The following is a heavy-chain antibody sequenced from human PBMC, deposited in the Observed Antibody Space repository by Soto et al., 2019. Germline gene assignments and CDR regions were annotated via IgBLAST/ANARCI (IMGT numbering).Heavy chain of an antibody. CDR3: DRSLWSPYFYYGLDV. V-gene: IGHV3-74*01. J-gene: IGHJ6*04. CDR1: GFALSRYW. CDR2: INSGGNIT. Sequence: PGGSLRLSCTASGFALSRYWMYWVRQVPGKGLVWVSHINSGGNITPYADSVRGRFTISRDNSKNTLYLDMHSLTSDDTAVYFCDRSLWSPYFYYGLDVWGNGTKFTVSS. D-gene: IGHD2-21*01.